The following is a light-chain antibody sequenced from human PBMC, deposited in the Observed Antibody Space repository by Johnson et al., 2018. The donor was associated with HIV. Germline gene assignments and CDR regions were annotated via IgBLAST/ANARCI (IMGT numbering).Light chain of an antibody. CDR2: ENN. CDR3: GTWDSSLSAGGV. V-gene: IGLV1-51*02. Sequence: QSVLTHPPSVSAAPGQKVTISCSGSSSNIGNNYVSWYQQLPGTAPKLLIYENNKRPSWIPDRFSGSKSGTSATLGITGLQTGDEADYYCGTWDSSLSAGGVVGTGTKVTVL. CDR1: SSNIGNNY. J-gene: IGLJ1*01.